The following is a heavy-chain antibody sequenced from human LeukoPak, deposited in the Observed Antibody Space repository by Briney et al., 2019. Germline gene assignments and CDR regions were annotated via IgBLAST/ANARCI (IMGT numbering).Heavy chain of an antibody. Sequence: VASVKVSCKASGYTFTGYFIHWVRQAPGQGLEWMGWINSNSGGTNYAQNFQGRVTMTRDTSINTVYMELSGLASDDTAVYYCARSSRRYGDNYYYGMDVWGQGTTVTVSS. CDR3: ARSSRRYGDNYYYGMDV. CDR1: GYTFTGYF. D-gene: IGHD4-17*01. V-gene: IGHV1-2*02. J-gene: IGHJ6*02. CDR2: INSNSGGT.